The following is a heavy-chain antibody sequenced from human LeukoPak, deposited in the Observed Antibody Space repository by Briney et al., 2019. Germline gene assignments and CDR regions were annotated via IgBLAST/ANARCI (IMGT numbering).Heavy chain of an antibody. V-gene: IGHV5-51*01. D-gene: IGHD4-17*01. CDR2: IYPGDSDT. CDR1: GYSFTSYW. J-gene: IGHJ3*02. Sequence: GESLRISCKGSGYSFTSYWIGWVRQMPGKGLEWMGIIYPGDSDTRYSPSFQGQVTISADKSISTAYLQWSSLKASDTAMYYCASPVRTNAFDIWAKGQWSPSLQ. CDR3: ASPVRTNAFDI.